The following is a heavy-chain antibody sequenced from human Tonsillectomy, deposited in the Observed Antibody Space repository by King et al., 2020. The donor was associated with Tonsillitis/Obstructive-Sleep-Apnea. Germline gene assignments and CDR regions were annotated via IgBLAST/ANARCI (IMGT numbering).Heavy chain of an antibody. Sequence: VQLVESGAEVKKPGESLKISCKGSGYNFTNYWIDWVRQMPGKGLEWMGSIYPCDSDARYSPTFQGQVTVSADKSIRTAYLQWSSLKDSDTAIYYFASRFAAAGGTSDTFDIWGQGTMVTVSS. V-gene: IGHV5-51*01. J-gene: IGHJ3*02. CDR2: IYPCDSDA. D-gene: IGHD6-13*01. CDR3: ASRFAAAGGTSDTFDI. CDR1: GYNFTNYW.